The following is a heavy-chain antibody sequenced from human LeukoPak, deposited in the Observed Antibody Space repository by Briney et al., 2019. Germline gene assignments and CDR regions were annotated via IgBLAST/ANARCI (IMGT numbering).Heavy chain of an antibody. CDR3: ARVAAGAEAHTLHYHYMDV. Sequence: PGGSLRLSCAASGFTFSIYSMSWVRQAPGKGLEWVSSISSTSIYIYYADSVRGRFTISRDNAENSLYLQINSLGVEGTAVYSCARVAAGAEAHTLHYHYMDVWGKGTTVTVSS. J-gene: IGHJ6*03. V-gene: IGHV3-21*01. D-gene: IGHD6-13*01. CDR1: GFTFSIYS. CDR2: ISSTSIYI.